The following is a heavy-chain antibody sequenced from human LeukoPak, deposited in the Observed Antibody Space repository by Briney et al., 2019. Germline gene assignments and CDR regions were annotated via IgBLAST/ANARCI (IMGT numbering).Heavy chain of an antibody. D-gene: IGHD6-19*01. CDR1: GSTFPSYG. V-gene: IGHV1-18*01. Sequence: ASVKFSSKASGSTFPSYGITWVRQAPGQGLEWMGWISAYNGNTNYAQKLQGRVTMTTYTTTSTAYMELRSLRSDGTAVYYCARVESSGWSESFDYWGQGTLVTVSS. J-gene: IGHJ4*02. CDR2: ISAYNGNT. CDR3: ARVESSGWSESFDY.